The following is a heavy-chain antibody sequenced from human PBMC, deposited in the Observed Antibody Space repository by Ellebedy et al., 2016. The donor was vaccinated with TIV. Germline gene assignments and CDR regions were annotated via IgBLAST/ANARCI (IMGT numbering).Heavy chain of an antibody. CDR2: LNDDGSTT. CDR1: GFHFNNFW. CDR3: TRPRHSAYGVNWFDP. Sequence: PGGSLRLSCVASGFHFNNFWIHWVRQALGKGLEWVSRLNDDGSTTNYADSVKGRFTISRDNAKNTVYLQMDSLRAEDTAVYYCTRPRHSAYGVNWFDPWGQGTLVTVSS. V-gene: IGHV3-74*01. D-gene: IGHD5-12*01. J-gene: IGHJ5*02.